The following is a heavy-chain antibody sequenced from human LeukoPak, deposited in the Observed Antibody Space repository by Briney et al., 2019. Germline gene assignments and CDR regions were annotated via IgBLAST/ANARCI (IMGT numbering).Heavy chain of an antibody. CDR2: ISGSGDST. J-gene: IGHJ5*01. V-gene: IGHV3-23*01. Sequence: GGSLRLSCAASGFTFSSYAMSWVRQAPGEGLEWVSAISGSGDSTYSTDSVKGRFTISRDNSKNTLYLQMNSLRAEDTAVYYCARGETNWFDSWGQGTLVTVSS. CDR1: GFTFSSYA. CDR3: ARGETNWFDS.